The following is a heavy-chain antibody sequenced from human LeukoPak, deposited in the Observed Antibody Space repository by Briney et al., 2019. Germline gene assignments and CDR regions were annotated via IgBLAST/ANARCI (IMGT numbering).Heavy chain of an antibody. CDR1: GFTFTNAW. CDR3: STLTSRGLSDS. Sequence: GGSLRLSCAASGFTFTNAWMNWVRQAPGKGLEWVGRIKSKADGETIDYAAPVKGRFTFSRDDSKNMLYLQMNSLKSEDTAVYYCSTLTSRGLSDSWGQGTLVTISS. V-gene: IGHV3-15*07. J-gene: IGHJ4*02. D-gene: IGHD1-20*01. CDR2: IKSKADGETI.